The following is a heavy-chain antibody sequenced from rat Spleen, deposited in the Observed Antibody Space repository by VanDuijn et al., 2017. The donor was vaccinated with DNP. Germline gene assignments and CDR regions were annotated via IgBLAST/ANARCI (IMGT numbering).Heavy chain of an antibody. J-gene: IGHJ3*01. CDR2: ITYNAGST. CDR3: ARHDGSTDWFAY. CDR1: GFTFSDYN. Sequence: EVQLVESDGGLVQPGRSLKLSCAVSGFTFSDYNMAWVRQAPKRGLGWVATITYNAGSTYYRDSVKGRFTVSRDNTKSTLYLQMDSLRSEDTATYYCARHDGSTDWFAYWGQGTLVTVSS. D-gene: IGHD1-12*02. V-gene: IGHV5-7*01.